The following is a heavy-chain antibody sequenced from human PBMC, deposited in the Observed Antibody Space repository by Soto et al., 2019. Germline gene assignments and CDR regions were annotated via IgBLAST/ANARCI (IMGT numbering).Heavy chain of an antibody. V-gene: IGHV1-69*06. J-gene: IGHJ4*02. CDR2: IIPIFGTA. CDR1: GGTFSSYA. CDR3: ASGEGYNILTGSSHFDY. D-gene: IGHD3-9*01. Sequence: PVKVSCKASGGTFSSYAISWVRQAPGQGLEWMGGIIPIFGTANYAQKFQGRVTITADKARSTAYTELSSLRSEDTALYYCASGEGYNILTGSSHFDYWGQGTLVTVSS.